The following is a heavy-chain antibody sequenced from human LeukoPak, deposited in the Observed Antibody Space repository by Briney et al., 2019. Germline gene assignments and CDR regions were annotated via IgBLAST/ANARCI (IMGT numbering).Heavy chain of an antibody. Sequence: GGSLRLSCTASGFTFREYSVSWVRQAPGKGLEWVSCITGTSDISYADSAKGRFTIPRDNAKNSVYPQMNSLRAEDTGIYYCARAIRLWGQGALVTVSS. D-gene: IGHD3-16*01. J-gene: IGHJ4*02. V-gene: IGHV3-69-1*02. CDR1: GFTFREYS. CDR3: ARAIRL. CDR2: ITGTSDI.